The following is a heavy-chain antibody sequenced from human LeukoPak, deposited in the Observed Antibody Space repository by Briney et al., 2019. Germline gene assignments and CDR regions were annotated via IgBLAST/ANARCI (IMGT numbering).Heavy chain of an antibody. CDR3: AKDPVGYYDSSGYYY. J-gene: IGHJ4*02. D-gene: IGHD3-22*01. Sequence: GESLKISCKGSGYSFTSYWIGWVRQMPGKGLEWMGIIYPGDSDTRYSPSFQGQVTISADKSISTAYLQWSSLRAEDTAVYYCAKDPVGYYDSSGYYYWGQGTLVTVSS. CDR1: GYSFTSYW. CDR2: IYPGDSDT. V-gene: IGHV5-51*01.